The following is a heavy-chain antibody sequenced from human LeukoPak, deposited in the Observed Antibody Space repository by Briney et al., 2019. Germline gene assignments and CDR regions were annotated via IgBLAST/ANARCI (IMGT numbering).Heavy chain of an antibody. J-gene: IGHJ6*03. Sequence: PSETLSLTCAVYGGSFSGYYWSWIRQPPGKGLEWIGEINHSGSTNYNPSLKSRVTISVDTSKNQFPLKLSSVTAADTAVYYCASRKDFWSGRYYYYYMDVWGKGTTVTVSS. CDR2: INHSGST. CDR3: ASRKDFWSGRYYYYYMDV. D-gene: IGHD3-3*01. V-gene: IGHV4-34*01. CDR1: GGSFSGYY.